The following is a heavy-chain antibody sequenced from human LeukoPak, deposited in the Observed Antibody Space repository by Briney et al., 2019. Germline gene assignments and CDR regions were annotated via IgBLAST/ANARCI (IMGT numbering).Heavy chain of an antibody. D-gene: IGHD2-2*01. V-gene: IGHV1-2*02. J-gene: IGHJ4*02. CDR2: INPNNGGT. CDR1: GYTFTGYY. Sequence: ASVKVSCKASGYTFTGYYMHWVRQAPGQGLEWMGWINPNNGGTNYAQKFQGRVTMTRDTSISTAYMELSRLRSDDTAVYYCARDQDIVVVPAAAPDYWGQGTLVTVSS. CDR3: ARDQDIVVVPAAAPDY.